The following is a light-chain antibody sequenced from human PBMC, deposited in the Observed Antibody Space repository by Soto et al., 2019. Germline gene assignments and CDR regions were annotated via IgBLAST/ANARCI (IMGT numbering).Light chain of an antibody. V-gene: IGKV4-1*01. CDR3: QQYYSTPIT. J-gene: IGKJ5*01. Sequence: DIVMTQSPDSLAVSLGERATINCKSSQSVLYSSNNKNYVAWYQQKPGQPPKLLIYWASTRESGVPDRFSGSGSGTDSTLTISSLQAEDVAVYYCQQYYSTPITFGQGTRLEIK. CDR1: QSVLYSSNNKNY. CDR2: WAS.